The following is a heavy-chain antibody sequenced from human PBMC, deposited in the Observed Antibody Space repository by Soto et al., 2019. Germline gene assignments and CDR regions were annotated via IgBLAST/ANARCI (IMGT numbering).Heavy chain of an antibody. CDR3: ASLFRPVGYCSSTSCYNYYYYGMDV. CDR1: GGSFSGYY. V-gene: IGHV4-34*01. CDR2: INHSGST. J-gene: IGHJ6*02. D-gene: IGHD2-2*01. Sequence: PSDTLSLTCAVYGGSFSGYYWSWIRQPPGKGLEWIGEINHSGSTNYNPSLKSRVTISVDTSKNQFSLKLSSVTAADTAVYYCASLFRPVGYCSSTSCYNYYYYGMDVWGQRTTVTVSS.